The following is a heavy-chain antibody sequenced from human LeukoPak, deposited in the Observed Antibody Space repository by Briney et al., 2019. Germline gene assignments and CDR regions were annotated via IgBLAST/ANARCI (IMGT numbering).Heavy chain of an antibody. V-gene: IGHV3-23*01. J-gene: IGHJ4*02. CDR1: GFTFSSYV. Sequence: PGGSLRLSCAASGFTFSSYVMSWVRQAPGKGLEWVTAISGSGGSTYYADSVKGRFTISRDNSKNTLYLQMNSLRAEDTAVYYCAKDRRRGSSGWYYFDYWGQGTLVTVSS. D-gene: IGHD6-19*01. CDR2: ISGSGGST. CDR3: AKDRRRGSSGWYYFDY.